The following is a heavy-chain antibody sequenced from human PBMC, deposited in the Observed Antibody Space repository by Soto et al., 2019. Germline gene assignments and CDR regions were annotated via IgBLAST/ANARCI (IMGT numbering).Heavy chain of an antibody. CDR3: ARGVSPDFDY. CDR2: ISKDASSK. CDR1: RFTFSSYA. Sequence: GGSLRLSCAASRFTFSSYAMHWVRQAPGKGLEWVAVISKDASSKYYADSVKGRFTISRDNPKNTLYLQMNSLRVDDTAVYYCARGVSPDFDYWGQGTLVTVS. J-gene: IGHJ4*02. V-gene: IGHV3-30-3*01.